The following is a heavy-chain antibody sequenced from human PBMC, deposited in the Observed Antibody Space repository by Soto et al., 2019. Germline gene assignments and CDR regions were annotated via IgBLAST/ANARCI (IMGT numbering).Heavy chain of an antibody. J-gene: IGHJ3*02. CDR2: ISYDGSNK. Sequence: QVQLVESGGGVVQPGRSLRLSCAASGFTFSSYAMHWVRQAPGKGLEWVAVISYDGSNKYYADSVKGRFTISRDNSKNTLYLKMNSLRAEDTAVYYCARDRYYDFWSGYSPDAFDIWGQGTMVTVSS. D-gene: IGHD3-3*01. CDR3: ARDRYYDFWSGYSPDAFDI. V-gene: IGHV3-30-3*01. CDR1: GFTFSSYA.